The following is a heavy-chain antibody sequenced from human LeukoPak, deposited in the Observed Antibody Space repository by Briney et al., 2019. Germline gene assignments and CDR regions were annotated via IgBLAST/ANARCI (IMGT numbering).Heavy chain of an antibody. CDR1: GFTFSSYW. D-gene: IGHD1-26*01. V-gene: IGHV3-7*01. Sequence: GGSLRLSCAASGFTFSSYWMTWVRQAPGKGLEWVGNIKRDGSEKYYVDSVKGRFTISRDNAKNSLYLQMNSLRAEDTAVYYCARGRSGIYRRYYYYYYYMTVWGKGTTVTVSS. J-gene: IGHJ6*03. CDR3: ARGRSGIYRRYYYYYYYMTV. CDR2: IKRDGSEK.